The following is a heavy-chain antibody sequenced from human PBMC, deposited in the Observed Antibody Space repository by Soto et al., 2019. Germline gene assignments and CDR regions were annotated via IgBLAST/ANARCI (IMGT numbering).Heavy chain of an antibody. CDR3: ATVRKGPDGSPDQNDY. Sequence: QVQLVQSGAEVKKPGASVKVSCKVSGYTLTELSMHWVRQAPGKGLEWMGGFDPEDGETIYAQKFHGRVTMTEDTSTDTAYMELSSLRSEDTAVYYCATVRKGPDGSPDQNDYWGQGTLVTVSS. CDR2: FDPEDGET. J-gene: IGHJ4*02. CDR1: GYTLTELS. D-gene: IGHD2-2*01. V-gene: IGHV1-24*01.